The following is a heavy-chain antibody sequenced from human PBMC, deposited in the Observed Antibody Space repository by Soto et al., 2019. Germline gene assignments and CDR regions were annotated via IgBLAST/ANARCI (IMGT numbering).Heavy chain of an antibody. J-gene: IGHJ4*02. CDR3: ARLVYDTRLNYMYFDF. CDR2: IFHDGTA. Sequence: SETLSLTCAVSGVSLTSGNWWTWVRQSPQRGLEYIGEIFHDGTANYYPSFERRVAMSVDTSRNQFSLKLTSVTAADTAVYFCARLVYDTRLNYMYFDFWGPGTLVTVS. D-gene: IGHD3-10*01. CDR1: GVSLTSGNW. V-gene: IGHV4-4*02.